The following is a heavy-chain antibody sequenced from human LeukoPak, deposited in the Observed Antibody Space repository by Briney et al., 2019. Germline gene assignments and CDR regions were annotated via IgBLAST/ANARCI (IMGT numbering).Heavy chain of an antibody. CDR1: GASMRRYY. J-gene: IGHJ1*01. CDR3: ARKRSFDL. Sequence: MPSETVSLTCTVSGASMRRYYWSWIRQPPGKGLEWIGYIYYDGSTTYNPSLKSRVTISLDTSKNQFFLKLSSVTAADTAVYYCARKRSFDLWGQRTLVTVSS. D-gene: IGHD3-9*01. CDR2: IYYDGST. V-gene: IGHV4-59*01.